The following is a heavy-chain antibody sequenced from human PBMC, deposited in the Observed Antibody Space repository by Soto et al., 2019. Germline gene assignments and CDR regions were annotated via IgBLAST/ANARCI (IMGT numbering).Heavy chain of an antibody. D-gene: IGHD4-17*01. CDR2: IWYDGSKK. Sequence: QVQLVESGGGVVQPGRSLRLSCAASGFTFSSHGMHWVRQAPGKGLEWVAVIWYDGSKKYYAGSVKGRFTISRDDSKNTLDMEMNSVRAEDTAVYYCARDTASSMDVWGQGTTVIVSS. CDR3: ARDTASSMDV. CDR1: GFTFSSHG. J-gene: IGHJ6*01. V-gene: IGHV3-33*01.